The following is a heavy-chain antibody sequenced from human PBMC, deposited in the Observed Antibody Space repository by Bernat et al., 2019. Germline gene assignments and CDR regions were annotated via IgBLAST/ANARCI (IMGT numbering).Heavy chain of an antibody. CDR2: IIPILGTA. V-gene: IGHV1-69*06. Sequence: QVQLVQSGAEVKKPGSSVKVSCKASGGTFSSYAISWVRQAPGQGLEWMGGIIPILGTANYAQKFQGRVTITADKSTSTAYMELSSLRSEDTAVYYCARFTGVKGYYYYYMDVWGKGTTVTVSS. D-gene: IGHD4-23*01. CDR3: ARFTGVKGYYYYYMDV. J-gene: IGHJ6*03. CDR1: GGTFSSYA.